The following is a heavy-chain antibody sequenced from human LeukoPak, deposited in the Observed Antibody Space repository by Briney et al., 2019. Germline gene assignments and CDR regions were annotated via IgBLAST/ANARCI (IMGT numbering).Heavy chain of an antibody. Sequence: SETLSLTCTVSGGSISSGDYYWGWIRQPPGKGLEWIGYIYYSGSTYYNPSLKSRVTISVDTSKNQFSLKLSSVTAADTAVYYCARDRGTAMVEGFDPWGQGTLVTVSS. J-gene: IGHJ5*02. D-gene: IGHD5-18*01. CDR2: IYYSGST. CDR1: GGSISSGDYY. CDR3: ARDRGTAMVEGFDP. V-gene: IGHV4-30-4*02.